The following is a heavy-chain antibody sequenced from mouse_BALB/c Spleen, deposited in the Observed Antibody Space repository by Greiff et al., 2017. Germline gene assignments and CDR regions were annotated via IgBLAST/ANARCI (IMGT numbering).Heavy chain of an antibody. CDR2: IDPANGNT. CDR1: GFNIKDTY. V-gene: IGHV14-3*02. CDR3: ARSDYGSYFDY. J-gene: IGHJ2*01. D-gene: IGHD2-2*01. Sequence: VQLKQSGAELVKPGASVKLSCTASGFNIKDTYMHWVKQRPEQGLEWIGRIDPANGNTKYDPTFQGKATITADTSSNTAYLQLSSLTSEDTAVYYCARSDYGSYFDYWGQGTTLTVSS.